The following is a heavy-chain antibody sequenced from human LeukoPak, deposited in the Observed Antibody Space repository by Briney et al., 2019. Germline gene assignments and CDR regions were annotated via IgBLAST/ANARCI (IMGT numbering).Heavy chain of an antibody. CDR3: ARDLHYYDESGYSPIGY. CDR2: MNPNSGNT. D-gene: IGHD3-22*01. J-gene: IGHJ4*02. Sequence: KPGASVKVSCKASGYTFTSYDINWVRQATGQGLEWMGWMNPNSGNTGYAQKFQGRVTMTRNTSISTAYMELSSLRFEDTAMYYCARDLHYYDESGYSPIGYWGQGTLVTVSS. CDR1: GYTFTSYD. V-gene: IGHV1-8*01.